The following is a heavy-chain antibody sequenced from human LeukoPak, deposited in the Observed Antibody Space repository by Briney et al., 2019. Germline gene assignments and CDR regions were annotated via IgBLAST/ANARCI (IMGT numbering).Heavy chain of an antibody. CDR3: ARDPQPSSYYDSSGYYLPDY. CDR1: GYTFTSYG. CDR2: ISAYNGNT. D-gene: IGHD3-22*01. J-gene: IGHJ4*02. Sequence: GASVKVSCKASGYTFTSYGISWVRQAPGQGLEWMGWISAYNGNTNYAQKLQGRVTMTTDTSTSTAYMELRSLRSDDTAVYYCARDPQPSSYYDSSGYYLPDYWGQGTLVTVSS. V-gene: IGHV1-18*01.